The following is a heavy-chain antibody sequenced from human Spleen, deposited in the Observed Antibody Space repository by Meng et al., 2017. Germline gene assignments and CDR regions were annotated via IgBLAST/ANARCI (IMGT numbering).Heavy chain of an antibody. V-gene: IGHV3-48*03. CDR3: ATNDFWSGYYKSFDY. Sequence: GESLKISCAASGFTFSSYEMNWVRQAPGKGLEWLSYISNTGSTFYYADSVKGRFTISRDNTKNSLYLQMNSLRAEDTALYCCATNDFWSGYYKSFDYWGQGTLVTVSS. J-gene: IGHJ4*02. CDR1: GFTFSSYE. CDR2: ISNTGSTF. D-gene: IGHD3-3*01.